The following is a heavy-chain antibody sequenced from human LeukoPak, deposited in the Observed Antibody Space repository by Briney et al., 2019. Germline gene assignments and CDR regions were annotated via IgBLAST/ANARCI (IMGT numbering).Heavy chain of an antibody. D-gene: IGHD6-6*01. CDR3: ARDNSSSDYYYYMDV. V-gene: IGHV3-21*01. CDR2: ISSSSSYI. Sequence: GGSLRLSCAASGFTFSSYSMNWVRQAPGKGLEWVSSISSSSSYIYYADSVKGRFTISRDNAKNSLYLQMNSLRAEDTAVYYCARDNSSSDYYYYMDVWGKGTTVTVSS. J-gene: IGHJ6*03. CDR1: GFTFSSYS.